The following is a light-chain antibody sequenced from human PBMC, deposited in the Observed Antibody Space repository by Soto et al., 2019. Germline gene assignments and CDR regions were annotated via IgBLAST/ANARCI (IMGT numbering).Light chain of an antibody. V-gene: IGLV2-14*01. CDR3: SSYLGSSTLAGV. CDR1: TSDVGGYDY. CDR2: DVI. Sequence: QSALTQPASVSGSPGQSITVSCTGTTSDVGGYDYVAWYQQHPGKAPKLMIYDVISRPSGVSNRFSGSKSGNTASLTISGLQAEDEADYYCSSYLGSSTLAGVFGTGTKVTVL. J-gene: IGLJ1*01.